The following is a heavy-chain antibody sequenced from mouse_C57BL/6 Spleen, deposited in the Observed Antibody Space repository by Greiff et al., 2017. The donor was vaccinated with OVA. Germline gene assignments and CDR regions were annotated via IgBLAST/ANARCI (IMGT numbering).Heavy chain of an antibody. CDR2: ISRGGDYI. D-gene: IGHD2-5*01. CDR1: GFTFSSYA. J-gene: IGHJ3*01. V-gene: IGHV5-9-1*02. Sequence: EVKVVESGEGLLKPGGSLKLSCAASGFTFSSYAMSWVRQTPEKRLEWVAYISRGGDYIYYADTVKGRFTITRDKARNTLYLQMSSLKSEDTAMYYCTRDGSYYSNSAWFAYWGKGTLVTVSA. CDR3: TRDGSYYSNSAWFAY.